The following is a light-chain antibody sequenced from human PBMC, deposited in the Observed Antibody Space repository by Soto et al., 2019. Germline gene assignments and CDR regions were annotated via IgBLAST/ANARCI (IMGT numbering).Light chain of an antibody. J-gene: IGKJ1*01. CDR2: AAS. CDR1: QSISRY. V-gene: IGKV1-39*01. CDR3: QHSYSTPR. Sequence: DIQMTQSPSSLSASVGDRVTLTCRASQSISRYLNWYKHKPGNAPKLLIYAASSLQSGVPSRFSGSGSETDFTLTISRLQPEDFATYYCQHSYSTPRFGQGTKVEIK.